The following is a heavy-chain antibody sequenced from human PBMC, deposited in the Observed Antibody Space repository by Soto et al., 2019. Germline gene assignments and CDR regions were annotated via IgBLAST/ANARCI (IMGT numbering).Heavy chain of an antibody. CDR3: ARDTMTATYAFDI. CDR2: IYSGGST. J-gene: IGHJ3*02. V-gene: IGHV3-53*01. Sequence: PGGSLRLSCAAPGFTVSSNYMSWVRQAPGKGLEWVSVIYSGGSTYYADSVKGRFTISRDNSKNTLYLQMNSLRAEDTAVYYCARDTMTATYAFDIWGQGTMVTVSS. CDR1: GFTVSSNY.